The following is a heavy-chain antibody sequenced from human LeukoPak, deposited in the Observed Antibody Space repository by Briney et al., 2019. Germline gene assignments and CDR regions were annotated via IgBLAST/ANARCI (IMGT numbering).Heavy chain of an antibody. CDR1: GGSISSYY. Sequence: SETLSLTCTVSGGSISSYYWSWIRQPPGKGLEWIGYIDYTGSTNYNPSLKSRVTISLDTSKSQFSLKLNSVTAADTAMYYCARQFAPMALYHFDYWGRGSLVTVSS. D-gene: IGHD3-10*01. J-gene: IGHJ4*02. CDR2: IDYTGST. V-gene: IGHV4-59*01. CDR3: ARQFAPMALYHFDY.